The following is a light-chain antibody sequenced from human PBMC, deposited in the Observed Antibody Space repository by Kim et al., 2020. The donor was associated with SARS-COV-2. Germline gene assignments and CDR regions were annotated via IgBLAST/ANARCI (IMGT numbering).Light chain of an antibody. CDR1: SLRNYY. V-gene: IGLV3-19*01. CDR3: NSRDSSGVV. Sequence: VALGQTVKITSRGDSLRNYYASWYQQKPGPAPILVFYGKNNRPSGIPHLFSGSSSSDTATLTITGTQAEDEADYYCNSRDSSGVVFGGGTKVTVL. J-gene: IGLJ2*01. CDR2: GKN.